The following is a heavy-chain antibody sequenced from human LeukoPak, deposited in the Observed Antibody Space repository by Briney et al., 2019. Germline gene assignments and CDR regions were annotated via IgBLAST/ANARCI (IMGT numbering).Heavy chain of an antibody. CDR3: AAGYRSGGSCDLPY. Sequence: PGGSLRLSCVASGFTVSINYMRWVRQAPGKGLEWVSVIYSGGTTYYADSVKGRFTISRDNSKNTLYLHMNSLRAEDMAVYYCAAGYRSGGSCDLPYWGQGTLVTVSS. D-gene: IGHD2-15*01. V-gene: IGHV3-53*01. CDR1: GFTVSINY. J-gene: IGHJ4*02. CDR2: IYSGGTT.